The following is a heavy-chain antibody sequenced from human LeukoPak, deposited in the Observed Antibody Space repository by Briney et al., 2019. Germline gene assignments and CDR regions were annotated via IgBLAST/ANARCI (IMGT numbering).Heavy chain of an antibody. CDR2: ISWNSGSI. V-gene: IGHV3-9*01. D-gene: IGHD2-15*01. CDR1: GFTFDDYA. Sequence: GGSLRLSCAASGFTFDDYAMHWVRQAPGKGLEWVSGISWNSGSIGYADSVKGRFTISRDNAKNSLYLQMNSLRAEDTALYYCAKDGRYCSGGSCFLPEYFQPWGQGTLVTVSS. J-gene: IGHJ1*01. CDR3: AKDGRYCSGGSCFLPEYFQP.